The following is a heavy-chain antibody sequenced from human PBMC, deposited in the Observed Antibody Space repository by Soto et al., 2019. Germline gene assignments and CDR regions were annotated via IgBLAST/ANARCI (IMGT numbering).Heavy chain of an antibody. CDR1: GFTFSSYS. CDR2: ISGSGGST. V-gene: IGHV3-23*01. Sequence: GGSLRLSCAASGFTFSSYSMQWVRQAPGKGLVWVSGISGSGGSTYYADSVKGRFTISRDNSKNTLYLQMNSLRAEDTAVYYCAKDRRYYYDSSGYYPNWGQGTMVNVSS. J-gene: IGHJ3*01. D-gene: IGHD3-22*01. CDR3: AKDRRYYYDSSGYYPN.